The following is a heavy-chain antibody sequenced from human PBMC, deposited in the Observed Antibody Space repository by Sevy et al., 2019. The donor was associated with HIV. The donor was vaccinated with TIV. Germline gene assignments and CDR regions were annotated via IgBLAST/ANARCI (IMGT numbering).Heavy chain of an antibody. J-gene: IGHJ5*02. V-gene: IGHV4-39*01. CDR2: RFYSGGA. D-gene: IGHD3-16*01. Sequence: SETLSLTCTVSGGSISSSRHYWGWIRQSPVKRLEWIGSRFYSGGAYYNPSLQSRVTMSVDTSNNQFSLNVNSVTAAETAVYYCARHPLGNWFDLWGQGILVTVSS. CDR1: GGSISSSRHY. CDR3: ARHPLGNWFDL.